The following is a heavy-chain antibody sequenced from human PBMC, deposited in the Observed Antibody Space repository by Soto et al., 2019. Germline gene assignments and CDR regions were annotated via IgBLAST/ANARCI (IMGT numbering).Heavy chain of an antibody. J-gene: IGHJ4*02. CDR2: IYHSGST. CDR1: SGSISSNDW. CDR3: ARAPKGSSGSGSYLVY. V-gene: IGHV4-4*02. D-gene: IGHD3-10*01. Sequence: SETLSLTCAVSSGSISSNDWWSWVRQPPGKGLQWIGEIYHSGSTNYNPSLKSRVSISVDKSKNQFSLNLSSVTAADTAVYYCARAPKGSSGSGSYLVYWGQGTLVTAPQ.